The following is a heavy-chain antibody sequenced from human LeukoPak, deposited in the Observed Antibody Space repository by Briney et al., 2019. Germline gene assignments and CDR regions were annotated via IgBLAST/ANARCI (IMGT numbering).Heavy chain of an antibody. D-gene: IGHD4-17*01. J-gene: IGHJ4*02. CDR1: GASFSTYY. V-gene: IGHV4-34*01. CDR3: ARQLYGSDY. CDR2: VNHSGYT. Sequence: PSETLSLTCDVSGASFSTYYWSWIRQSPEKGLEWIGEVNHSGYTNLNPSLKSRVTISVDTSKNQFSLKLSSVTAADTAVYYCARQLYGSDYWGQGTLVTVSS.